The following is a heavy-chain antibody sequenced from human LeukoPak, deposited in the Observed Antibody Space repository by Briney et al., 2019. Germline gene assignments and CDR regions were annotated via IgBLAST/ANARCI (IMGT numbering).Heavy chain of an antibody. CDR3: ASESGYSGYDSGVVDY. D-gene: IGHD5-12*01. V-gene: IGHV1-69*05. Sequence: SVKVSCKASGGTFSSYAISWVRQAPGQGLEWMGGIIPIFGTANYAQKFQGRVTITTDESTSTAYMELSSLRSEGTAVYYCASESGYSGYDSGVVDYWGQGTLVTVSS. J-gene: IGHJ4*02. CDR2: IIPIFGTA. CDR1: GGTFSSYA.